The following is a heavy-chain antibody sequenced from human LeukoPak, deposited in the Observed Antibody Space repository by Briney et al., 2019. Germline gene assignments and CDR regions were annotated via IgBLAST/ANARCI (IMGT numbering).Heavy chain of an antibody. V-gene: IGHV3-74*01. CDR2: INSDGSNT. CDR1: GFAFSSRW. Sequence: PGGSLTLSCAASGFAFSSRWMHWVRQVPGKGLVWVSRINSDGSNTIYADSVEGRFTISRDNAKNTLYLQMNSLRAEDTAVYYCTRDLMDYDYGDKGGNYWGQGTLVTVSS. CDR3: TRDLMDYDYGDKGGNY. D-gene: IGHD4-23*01. J-gene: IGHJ4*02.